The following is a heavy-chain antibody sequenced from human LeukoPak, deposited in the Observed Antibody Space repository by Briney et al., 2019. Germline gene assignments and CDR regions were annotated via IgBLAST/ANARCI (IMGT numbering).Heavy chain of an antibody. V-gene: IGHV4-59*08. CDR3: ARRFEDSSSSGDYYYFYYMDV. CDR2: IYYSGST. J-gene: IGHJ6*03. Sequence: PSETLSLTCTVSGGSISSNYWSWIRQPPGTGLEWIGYIYYSGSTNYNPSLKSRVTISVDTSKNQFSLTLSSVTAADTAVYYCARRFEDSSSSGDYYYFYYMDVWGKGTTVTVSS. CDR1: GGSISSNY. D-gene: IGHD6-6*01.